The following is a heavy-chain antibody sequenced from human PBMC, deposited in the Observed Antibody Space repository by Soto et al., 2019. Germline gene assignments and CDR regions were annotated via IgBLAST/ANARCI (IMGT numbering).Heavy chain of an antibody. D-gene: IGHD2-2*01. CDR1: GYSFTSYW. Sequence: RESLKISCKGSGYSFTSYWIGWVRQMPGKGLEWMGIIYPGDSDTRYSPSFQGQVTISADKSISTAYLQWSSLKASDTAMYYCARLPTSDIVVGGYGMDVWGQGTTVTVSS. V-gene: IGHV5-51*01. J-gene: IGHJ6*02. CDR3: ARLPTSDIVVGGYGMDV. CDR2: IYPGDSDT.